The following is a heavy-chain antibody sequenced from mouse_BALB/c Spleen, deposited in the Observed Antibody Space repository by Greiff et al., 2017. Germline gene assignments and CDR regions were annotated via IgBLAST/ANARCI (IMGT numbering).Heavy chain of an antibody. Sequence: EVQLVESGGGLVQPGGSRKLSCAASGFTFSSFGMHWVRQAPEKGLEWVAYISSGSSTIYYADTVKGRFTISRDNPKNTLFLQMTSLRSEDTAMYYCARGYSFDYWGQGTTLTVSS. J-gene: IGHJ2*01. D-gene: IGHD1-2*01. V-gene: IGHV5-17*02. CDR2: ISSGSSTI. CDR1: GFTFSSFG. CDR3: ARGYSFDY.